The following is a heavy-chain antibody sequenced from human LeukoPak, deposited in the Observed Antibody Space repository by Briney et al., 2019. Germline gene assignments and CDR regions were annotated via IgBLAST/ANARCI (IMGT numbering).Heavy chain of an antibody. Sequence: ASVKVSCKASGYTFTSYDINWVRQATGQGLEWMGWMNPNSGNTGYAQKFQGRVTLTRNTSISTAYMELSSLRFEDAAVYYCAREAAAYDYWGQGTLVTVSS. D-gene: IGHD6-13*01. CDR3: AREAAAYDY. CDR2: MNPNSGNT. CDR1: GYTFTSYD. V-gene: IGHV1-8*01. J-gene: IGHJ4*02.